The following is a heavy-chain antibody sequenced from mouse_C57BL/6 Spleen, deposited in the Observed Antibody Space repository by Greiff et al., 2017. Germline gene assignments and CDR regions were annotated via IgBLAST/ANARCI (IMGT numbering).Heavy chain of an antibody. J-gene: IGHJ2*01. CDR1: GYTFTSYW. D-gene: IGHD1-1*01. CDR3: ARDDTTVVGYYFDY. V-gene: IGHV1-55*01. CDR2: IYPGSGST. Sequence: VQLQQPGAELVKPGASVKMSCKASGYTFTSYWITWVKQRPGQGLEWIGDIYPGSGSTNYNEKFKSKGTLTVDTSSSTAYMQLSSLTSEDSAVYYCARDDTTVVGYYFDYWGQGTTLTVSS.